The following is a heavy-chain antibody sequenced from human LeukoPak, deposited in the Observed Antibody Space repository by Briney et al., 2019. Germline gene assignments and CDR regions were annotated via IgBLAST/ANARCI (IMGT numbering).Heavy chain of an antibody. CDR1: GWSFNDYY. D-gene: IGHD2-2*01. V-gene: IGHV4-34*01. J-gene: IGHJ5*02. CDR2: INARGDT. CDR3: ARGQVPAARGYNWFDP. Sequence: PSETLSLTCAVYGWSFNDYYWNWLRQPPGKGLEWIGEINARGDTNYNPSLKSRVTISVDTSKKQSSLRLTSMIAADTALYYCARGQVPAARGYNWFDPWGQGTLVTVSS.